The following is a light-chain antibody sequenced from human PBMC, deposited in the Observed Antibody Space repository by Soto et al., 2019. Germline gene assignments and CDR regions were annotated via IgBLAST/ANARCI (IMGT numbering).Light chain of an antibody. CDR3: QQTYTFPWT. Sequence: DIRMTQSPSSLSASVGDTVTITCRASQGISDYLSWFQHKPGEAPKLLIYTASSLQGGVPLRFSGAGSRTDFSLTISGLQPEDSATYYCQQTYTFPWTFGQGTRA. J-gene: IGKJ1*01. CDR2: TAS. V-gene: IGKV1-39*01. CDR1: QGISDY.